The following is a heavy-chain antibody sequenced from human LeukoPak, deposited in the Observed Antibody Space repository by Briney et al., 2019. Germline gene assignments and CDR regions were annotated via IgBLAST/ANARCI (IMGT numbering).Heavy chain of an antibody. CDR2: IYHSGST. J-gene: IGHJ4*02. CDR3: ARAVGITTALFDY. V-gene: IGHV4-38-2*02. CDR1: GYSTSSGFY. D-gene: IGHD1-26*01. Sequence: SETLSLTCTVSGYSTSSGFYWGWIRQPPGKGLEWIGSIYHSGSTYYNPALKSRVTISVDTSKNQFSLKLSSVTAADTAEYYCARAVGITTALFDYWGQGTLVTVSS.